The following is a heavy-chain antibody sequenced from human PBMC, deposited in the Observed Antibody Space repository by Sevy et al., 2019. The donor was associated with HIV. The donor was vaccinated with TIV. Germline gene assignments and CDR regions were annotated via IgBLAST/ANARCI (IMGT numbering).Heavy chain of an antibody. V-gene: IGHV3-23*01. J-gene: IGHJ6*03. CDR1: GFTFNNYA. D-gene: IGHD3-10*01. Sequence: GGSLRLSCAASGFTFNNYAMSWARQAPGKGPEWVAFISDSGGSTQYADSVKGRFTISRDNSKNTLYLQLNNRRVGDTALYYCARVPGAPYCYMDVWGKGTTVTVSS. CDR2: ISDSGGST. CDR3: ARVPGAPYCYMDV.